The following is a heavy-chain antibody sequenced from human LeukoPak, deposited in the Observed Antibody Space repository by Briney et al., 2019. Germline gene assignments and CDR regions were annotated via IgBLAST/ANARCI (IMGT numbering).Heavy chain of an antibody. CDR2: MNPNSGNT. CDR3: AIFFLWGIYYFDY. D-gene: IGHD3-16*01. Sequence: ASVKVSCKASGYTFTSYDINWVRQATGQGLEWMGWMNPNSGNTGYAQKFQGRVTMTRNTSISTAYMELSSLRSEDTAVYYCAIFFLWGIYYFDYWGQGTLVTVSS. CDR1: GYTFTSYD. V-gene: IGHV1-8*01. J-gene: IGHJ4*02.